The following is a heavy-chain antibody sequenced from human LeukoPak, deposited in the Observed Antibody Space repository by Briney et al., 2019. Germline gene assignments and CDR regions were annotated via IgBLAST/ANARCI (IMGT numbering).Heavy chain of an antibody. J-gene: IGHJ5*02. CDR3: ARADCSGSTCYLRRSWFDP. Sequence: GGSLRLSCAASGFTFSSFDMNWVRQAPGKGLEWVSSISTSSRYIYYRDSVKGRFTISRGDAKNSLYLQMNSLRVEDTAVYYCARADCSGSTCYLRRSWFDPWGQGTLVTVSS. CDR1: GFTFSSFD. CDR2: ISTSSRYI. D-gene: IGHD2-2*01. V-gene: IGHV3-21*01.